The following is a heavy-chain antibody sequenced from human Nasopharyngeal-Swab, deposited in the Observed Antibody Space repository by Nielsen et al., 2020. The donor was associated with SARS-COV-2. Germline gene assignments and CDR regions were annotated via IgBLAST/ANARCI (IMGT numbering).Heavy chain of an antibody. Sequence: GESLKISCAASGFTFSSYSMNWVRQAPGKGLEWVSSISSSSSYIYYADSVKGRFTISRDNAKNSLYLQMNSPRAEDTAVYYCARDSTSLRFLEWSLNYYYGMDVWGQGTTVTVSS. CDR3: ARDSTSLRFLEWSLNYYYGMDV. CDR2: ISSSSSYI. CDR1: GFTFSSYS. J-gene: IGHJ6*02. V-gene: IGHV3-21*01. D-gene: IGHD3-3*01.